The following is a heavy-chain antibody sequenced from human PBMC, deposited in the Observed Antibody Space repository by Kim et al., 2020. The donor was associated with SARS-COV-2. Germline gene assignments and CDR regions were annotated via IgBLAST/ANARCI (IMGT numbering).Heavy chain of an antibody. CDR2: IRSKAYGGTT. D-gene: IGHD3-22*01. CDR1: GFTFGDYA. CDR3: TRARITMIVVVTRHAFDI. V-gene: IGHV3-49*03. J-gene: IGHJ3*02. Sequence: GGSLRLSCTASGFTFGDYAMSWFRQAPGKGLEWVGFIRSKAYGGTTEYAASVKGRFTISRDDSKSIAYLQMNSLKTEDTAVYYCTRARITMIVVVTRHAFDIWGQGTMVTVSS.